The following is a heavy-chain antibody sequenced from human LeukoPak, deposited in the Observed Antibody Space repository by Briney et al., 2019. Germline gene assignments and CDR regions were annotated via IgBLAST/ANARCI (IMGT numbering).Heavy chain of an antibody. CDR3: ARESIRIVGAAKVKFFDY. Sequence: GASVKVSCKASGYTFTGHYIHWVRQAPGEGLEWMGGINPDSGDTNYAQTFKGRVTMTRDTSISTASLDLSKLRSDDTAVYYCARESIRIVGAAKVKFFDYWGQGTLLTVSS. D-gene: IGHD1-26*01. CDR1: GYTFTGHY. V-gene: IGHV1-2*02. J-gene: IGHJ4*02. CDR2: INPDSGDT.